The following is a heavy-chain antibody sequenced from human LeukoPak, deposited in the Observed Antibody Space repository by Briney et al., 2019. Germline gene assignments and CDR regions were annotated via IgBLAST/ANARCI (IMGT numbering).Heavy chain of an antibody. V-gene: IGHV4-34*01. Sequence: SETLSLTCAVYGGSFIGFHWNWIRQPPGKGLEWIGDINHSGSTNYNPSLTSRVTISVDPSKNQFSLNLSSVTAADTAVYYCARVYLFRSSMTTKFDYWGQGTLVTVSS. D-gene: IGHD4-11*01. J-gene: IGHJ4*02. CDR1: GGSFIGFH. CDR3: ARVYLFRSSMTTKFDY. CDR2: INHSGST.